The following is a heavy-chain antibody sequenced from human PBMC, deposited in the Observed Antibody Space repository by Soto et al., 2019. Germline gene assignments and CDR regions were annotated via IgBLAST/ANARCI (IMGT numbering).Heavy chain of an antibody. CDR1: GYTFSGYD. Sequence: QVQLVQSGAEVKKPGASVRVSCKASGYTFSGYDINWVRQATGQGLEWMGWVSPDSGSTGYAGIFQGRVTMTWDRSTTTAYMARGSLTSGDSAVYYCARAPELRYVEWSVYRGGNSAMDVWGQGTTVTVSS. CDR2: VSPDSGST. J-gene: IGHJ6*02. CDR3: ARAPELRYVEWSVYRGGNSAMDV. D-gene: IGHD3-3*01. V-gene: IGHV1-8*01.